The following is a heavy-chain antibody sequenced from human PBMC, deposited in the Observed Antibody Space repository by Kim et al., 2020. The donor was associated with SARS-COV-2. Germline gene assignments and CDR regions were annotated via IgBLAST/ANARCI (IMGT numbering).Heavy chain of an antibody. CDR1: GYIFTNYY. CDR2: INTSGGST. D-gene: IGHD1-20*01. J-gene: IGHJ4*02. Sequence: ASVKVSCKASGYIFTNYYIHWVRQAPGQGLEWMGMINTSGGSTSYAQTLQGRVAMTRDTSATTVYMEVSSLRSEDTAMYYCARGGPISGTRADFDYWGQGSLVTVSS. V-gene: IGHV1-46*01. CDR3: ARGGPISGTRADFDY.